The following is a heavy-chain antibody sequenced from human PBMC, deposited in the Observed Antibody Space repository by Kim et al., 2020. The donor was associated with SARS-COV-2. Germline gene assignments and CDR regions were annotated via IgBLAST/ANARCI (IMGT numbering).Heavy chain of an antibody. CDR2: IIPIFGTA. V-gene: IGHV1-69*13. CDR3: AREPLQYDFWSGYADY. D-gene: IGHD3-3*01. J-gene: IGHJ4*02. Sequence: SVKVSCKASGGTFSSYAISWVRQAPGQGLEWMGGIIPIFGTANYAQKFQGRVTITADESTSTAYMELSSLRSEDTAVYYCAREPLQYDFWSGYADYWGQGTLVTVSS. CDR1: GGTFSSYA.